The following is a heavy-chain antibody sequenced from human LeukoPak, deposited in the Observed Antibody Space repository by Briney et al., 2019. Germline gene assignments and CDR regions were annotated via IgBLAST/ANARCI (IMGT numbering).Heavy chain of an antibody. CDR3: AKGVSGSYAYFDY. Sequence: PGGSLRLSCAASGFTFSSYGMGWVRQAPGKGLEWVSAISGSGDSTHYADSVKGRFTISRDNSKNTLYLQMNSLRAEDTAVYYCAKGVSGSYAYFDYWGQGTLVTVSS. D-gene: IGHD1-26*01. CDR2: ISGSGDST. CDR1: GFTFSSYG. J-gene: IGHJ4*02. V-gene: IGHV3-23*01.